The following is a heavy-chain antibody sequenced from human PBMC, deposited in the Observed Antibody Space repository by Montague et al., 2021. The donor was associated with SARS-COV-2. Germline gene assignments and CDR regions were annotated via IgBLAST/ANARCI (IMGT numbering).Heavy chain of an antibody. CDR2: INHSGST. Sequence: SQTLSLTCAVYGGSFSGYYWSWIRQPPGKGPEWIGEINHSGSTNSNPSLKSRVTISVDTSKNQFYLELSPVTAADTAVYYCARVRAVPAAMRIFSLGRSYYGIDVWGQGTTVTVSS. D-gene: IGHD2-2*01. CDR1: GGSFSGYY. J-gene: IGHJ6*02. CDR3: ARVRAVPAAMRIFSLGRSYYGIDV. V-gene: IGHV4-34*01.